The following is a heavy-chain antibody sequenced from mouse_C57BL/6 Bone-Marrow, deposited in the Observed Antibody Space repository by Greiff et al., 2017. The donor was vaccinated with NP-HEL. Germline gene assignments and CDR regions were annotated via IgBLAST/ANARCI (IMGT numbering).Heavy chain of an antibody. D-gene: IGHD1-1*01. CDR2: IYPGGGYT. Sequence: QVQLQQSGAELVRPGTSVKMSCKASGYTFTNYWIGWAKQRPGHGLEWIGDIYPGGGYTNYNEKFKGKATLTADKSSSTAYMQFSSLTSEDSAIYYCARWGYGSSDYWGQGTTLTVSS. J-gene: IGHJ2*01. CDR1: GYTFTNYW. V-gene: IGHV1-63*01. CDR3: ARWGYGSSDY.